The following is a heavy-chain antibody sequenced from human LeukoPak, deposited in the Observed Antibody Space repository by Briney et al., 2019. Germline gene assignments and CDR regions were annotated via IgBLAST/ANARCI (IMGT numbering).Heavy chain of an antibody. CDR1: GGSASSYY. V-gene: IGHV4-4*07. Sequence: SETLCLTCTVSGGSASSYYWTWIRQPAGKGLEWIGRIYSTGSTNYNPSLKSRVTMSVDTSKNQFSLRLSSVTAADTAVYYCARAPLYVDVWGKGTTVTVSS. CDR2: IYSTGST. J-gene: IGHJ6*03. CDR3: ARAPLYVDV.